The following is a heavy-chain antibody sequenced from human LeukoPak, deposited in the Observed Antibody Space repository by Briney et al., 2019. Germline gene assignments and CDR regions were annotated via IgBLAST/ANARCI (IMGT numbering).Heavy chain of an antibody. J-gene: IGHJ4*02. CDR1: GGSISSYY. CDR2: IYYSGST. CDR3: ARLTTVDPYFDY. V-gene: IGHV4-59*01. Sequence: PSETLSLTCTVSGGSISSYYWSWIRQPPGKGLEWIGYIYYSGSTNYNPSLKSRVTISVDTSKNQFSLKLSSVTAADTAVYYCARLTTVDPYFDYWGQGTLVTVSS. D-gene: IGHD4-11*01.